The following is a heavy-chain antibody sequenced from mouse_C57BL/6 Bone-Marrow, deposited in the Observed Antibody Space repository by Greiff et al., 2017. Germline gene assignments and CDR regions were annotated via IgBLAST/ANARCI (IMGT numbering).Heavy chain of an antibody. CDR2: IDPANGNT. D-gene: IGHD3-3*01. CDR3: AKGDPYFFVY. J-gene: IGHJ2*01. Sequence: EVQLVESVAELVRPGASVKLSCTASGFNIKNSYMHWVKQRPEQGLEWIGRIDPANGNTKYAQKFKGKATITVDKSSNTAYLQLSSLTSEDTAIYSCAKGDPYFFVYWGQGTTLTVSS. V-gene: IGHV14-3*01. CDR1: GFNIKNSY.